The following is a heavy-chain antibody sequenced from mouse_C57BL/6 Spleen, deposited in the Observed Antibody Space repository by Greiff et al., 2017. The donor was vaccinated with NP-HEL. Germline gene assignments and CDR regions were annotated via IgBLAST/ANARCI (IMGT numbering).Heavy chain of an antibody. Sequence: QVQLQQSGAELVRPGTSVKVSCKASGYAFTNYLIEWVKQRPGQGLEWIGVINPGSGGTNYNEKFKGKATLTADKSSSTAYLQLSSLTSEDSAVYFCARSSAEDFDYWGQGTTLTVSS. CDR3: ARSSAEDFDY. CDR2: INPGSGGT. V-gene: IGHV1-54*01. J-gene: IGHJ2*01. CDR1: GYAFTNYL.